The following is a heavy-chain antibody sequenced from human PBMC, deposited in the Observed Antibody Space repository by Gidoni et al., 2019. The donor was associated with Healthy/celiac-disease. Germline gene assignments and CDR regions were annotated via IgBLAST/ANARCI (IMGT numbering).Heavy chain of an antibody. V-gene: IGHV2-5*02. CDR3: AHKWSGYAPFDY. D-gene: IGHD3-3*01. J-gene: IGHJ4*02. CDR1: GFSLSTSGVG. CDR2: IYWDDDK. Sequence: QITLKESGPTLVKPTQTLTLTCTFSGFSLSTSGVGVGWIRQPPGKALEWLALIYWDDDKRYSPSLKSRLTITKDTSKNQVVRTMTNMDPVDTATYYCAHKWSGYAPFDYWGQGTLVTVSS.